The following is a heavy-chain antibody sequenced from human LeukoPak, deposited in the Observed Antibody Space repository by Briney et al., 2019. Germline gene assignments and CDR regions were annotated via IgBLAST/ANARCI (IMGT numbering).Heavy chain of an antibody. Sequence: SETLSLTCTVSGGSISSSSYYWGWIHQPPGKGLEWIGSIYYSGSTYYNPSLKSRVTISVDTSKNQFSLKLSSVTAADTAVYYCVTTVTTIDYWGQGTLVTVSS. J-gene: IGHJ4*02. V-gene: IGHV4-39*01. CDR3: VTTVTTIDY. CDR1: GGSISSSSYY. D-gene: IGHD4-17*01. CDR2: IYYSGST.